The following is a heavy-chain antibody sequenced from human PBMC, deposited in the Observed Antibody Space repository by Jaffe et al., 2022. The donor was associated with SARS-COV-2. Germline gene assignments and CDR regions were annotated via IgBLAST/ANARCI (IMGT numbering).Heavy chain of an antibody. Sequence: QVQLVESGGGVVQPGRSLRLSCAASGFTFSSCDMHWVRQAPGKGLEGVALISNDGSNTYYGDSVKGRFTISRDNSKNTLFLQMNSLRPNDTGVYYCAKHITDMLSLDVWGQGTTVTVSS. CDR3: AKHITDMLSLDV. CDR2: ISNDGSNT. D-gene: IGHD1-20*01. V-gene: IGHV3-30*18. CDR1: GFTFSSCD. J-gene: IGHJ6*02.